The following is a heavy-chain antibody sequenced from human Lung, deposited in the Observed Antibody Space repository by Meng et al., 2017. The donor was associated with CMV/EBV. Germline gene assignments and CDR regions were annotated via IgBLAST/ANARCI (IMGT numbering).Heavy chain of an antibody. D-gene: IGHD3-3*01. V-gene: IGHV4-59*01. Sequence: SETXSLSCTVSGGSISSYYWSWIRQPPGKGLEWIGYIYYSGSTNYNPSLKSRVTISVDTSKNQFSLKLSSVNAADTAVYYYARTPGGTIFEVVDIDYSGQGXLVTVSS. J-gene: IGHJ4*02. CDR2: IYYSGST. CDR1: GGSISSYY. CDR3: ARTPGGTIFEVVDIDY.